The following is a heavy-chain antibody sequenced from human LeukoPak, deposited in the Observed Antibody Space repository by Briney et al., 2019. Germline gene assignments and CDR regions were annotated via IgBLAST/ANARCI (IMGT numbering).Heavy chain of an antibody. Sequence: ASVKVSCKASGYTFTSYDINWVRQATGQGLEWMGWMNPNSGNTGYAQKFQGRVTMTRNTSISTAYMELSSLRSEDTAVYYCARGGRVVLRGVISVWFDPWGQGTLVTVSS. CDR2: MNPNSGNT. J-gene: IGHJ5*02. CDR3: ARGGRVVLRGVISVWFDP. V-gene: IGHV1-8*01. CDR1: GYTFTSYD. D-gene: IGHD3-10*01.